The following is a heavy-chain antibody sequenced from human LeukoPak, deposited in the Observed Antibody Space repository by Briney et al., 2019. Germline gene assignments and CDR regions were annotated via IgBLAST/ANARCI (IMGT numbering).Heavy chain of an antibody. CDR2: IKSDESER. CDR3: ATTLNIATPGHL. D-gene: IGHD6-13*01. J-gene: IGHJ4*02. Sequence: QTGGSLRLSCAASGFTFSDYYMSWVRQAPGKGLEWVANIKSDESERFFLDSVKGRFTISRDNAKNSVYLQMSSLRAEDTGVYYCATTLNIATPGHLWGQGALVTVSS. V-gene: IGHV3-7*01. CDR1: GFTFSDYY.